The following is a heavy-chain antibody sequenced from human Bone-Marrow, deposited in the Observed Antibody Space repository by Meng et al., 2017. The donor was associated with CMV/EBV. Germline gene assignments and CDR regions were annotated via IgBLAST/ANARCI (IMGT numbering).Heavy chain of an antibody. Sequence: GGSLRLSCAASGFTFDDYAMHWVRQAPGKGLEWVSGISWNSGSIGYADSVKGRFTISRDNAKNSLYLQMNSLRAEDTALYYCAKGRYSSLYYFDYWGQGTRVTGSS. CDR2: ISWNSGSI. V-gene: IGHV3-9*01. CDR1: GFTFDDYA. CDR3: AKGRYSSLYYFDY. D-gene: IGHD6-13*01. J-gene: IGHJ4*02.